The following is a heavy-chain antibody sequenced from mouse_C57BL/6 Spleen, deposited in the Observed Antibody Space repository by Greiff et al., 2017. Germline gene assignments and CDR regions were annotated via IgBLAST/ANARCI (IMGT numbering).Heavy chain of an antibody. J-gene: IGHJ1*03. V-gene: IGHV1-15*01. CDR1: GYTFTDYE. CDR3: TRSPSLYYYGSSPWYFDV. D-gene: IGHD1-1*01. Sequence: QVQLQQSGAELVRPGASVTLSCKASGYTFTDYEMHWVKQTPVHGLEWIGAIDPETGGTAYNQKFKGKAILTADKSSSTAYMELRSLTSEDSAVYYCTRSPSLYYYGSSPWYFDVWGTGTTVTVSS. CDR2: IDPETGGT.